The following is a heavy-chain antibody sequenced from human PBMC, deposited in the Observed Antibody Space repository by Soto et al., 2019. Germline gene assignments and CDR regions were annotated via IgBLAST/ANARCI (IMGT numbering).Heavy chain of an antibody. Sequence: QVQLQESGPGLVKPSGTLSLTCAVSGGSISGINWWYWVRQPPGKGLEWIGEIYHSGSTHYNPSLKGRLTLXVDKSKNQFPLNLSSVTAADTAVYYCARFGGGMDVWGQGTTVTVSS. CDR2: IYHSGST. D-gene: IGHD3-10*01. CDR3: ARFGGGMDV. J-gene: IGHJ6*02. CDR1: GGSISGINW. V-gene: IGHV4-4*02.